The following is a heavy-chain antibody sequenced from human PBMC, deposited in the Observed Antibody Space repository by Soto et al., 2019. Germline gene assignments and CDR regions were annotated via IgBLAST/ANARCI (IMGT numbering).Heavy chain of an antibody. V-gene: IGHV1-8*02. J-gene: IGHJ6*02. Sequence: ASVKVSCKASGYDFTAYDINWVRRASGQGLEWMGWMNPINGAAGSARRFQGRVSMTRNTATGTAYLELTNLRSDDTAVYFCGRGPSPRAPAGGTPYYYAMDVWGQGTTVTVSS. D-gene: IGHD6-13*01. CDR2: MNPINGAA. CDR3: GRGPSPRAPAGGTPYYYAMDV. CDR1: GYDFTAYD.